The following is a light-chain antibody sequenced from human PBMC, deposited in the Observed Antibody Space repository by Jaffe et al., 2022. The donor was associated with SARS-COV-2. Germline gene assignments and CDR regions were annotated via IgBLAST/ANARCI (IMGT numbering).Light chain of an antibody. CDR1: QSISNY. CDR3: QQSYSPRT. CDR2: AAS. Sequence: IQMTQSPISLSASVGDRVTITCRASQSISNYLNWYQQKPGKAPKLLIYAASSLESGVPSRFSGSGSGTDFTLTISSLQPEDFATYYCQQSYSPRTFGQGTKVEIK. V-gene: IGKV1-39*01. J-gene: IGKJ1*01.